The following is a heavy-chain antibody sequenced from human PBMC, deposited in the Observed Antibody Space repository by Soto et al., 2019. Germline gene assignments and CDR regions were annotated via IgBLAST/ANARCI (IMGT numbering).Heavy chain of an antibody. V-gene: IGHV4-59*01. J-gene: IGHJ4*02. D-gene: IGHD5-18*01. CDR3: ARGSGYSFTQTDY. CDR1: GGSISSYY. Sequence: QVQLQESGPGLVKPSETLSLTCTVSGGSISSYYWSWIRQPPGKGLEWIGYIYYSGSTNYNPSLKSRVXXSXDXXKNQFSLKLSSVTAADTAVYYCARGSGYSFTQTDYWGQGTLVTVSS. CDR2: IYYSGST.